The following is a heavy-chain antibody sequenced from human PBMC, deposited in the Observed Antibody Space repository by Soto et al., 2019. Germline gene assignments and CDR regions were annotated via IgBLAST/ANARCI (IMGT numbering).Heavy chain of an antibody. D-gene: IGHD3-3*01. Sequence: SETLSLTCTVSGVSIISYYWSWILQPPGKGLEWIGYIYYSGSTNYNPSLKSRVTISVDTSKNQFSLKLSSVTAADTAVYYCARDLGDFWSGFKGYFDYWGQGPLVTVSS. CDR1: GVSIISYY. CDR3: ARDLGDFWSGFKGYFDY. CDR2: IYYSGST. J-gene: IGHJ4*03. V-gene: IGHV4-59*01.